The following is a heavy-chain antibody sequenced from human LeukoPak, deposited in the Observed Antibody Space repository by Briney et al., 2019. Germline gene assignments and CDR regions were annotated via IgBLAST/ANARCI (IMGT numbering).Heavy chain of an antibody. D-gene: IGHD4-17*01. Sequence: ETLSLTCTVSGGSISSYYWSWIRQPPGKGLEWIGYIYYSGSTNYNPSLKSRVTISVDTSKNQFSLKLSSVTAADTAVYYCARHLPNYGQDYWGQGTLVTVSS. V-gene: IGHV4-59*08. CDR1: GGSISSYY. CDR3: ARHLPNYGQDY. CDR2: IYYSGST. J-gene: IGHJ4*02.